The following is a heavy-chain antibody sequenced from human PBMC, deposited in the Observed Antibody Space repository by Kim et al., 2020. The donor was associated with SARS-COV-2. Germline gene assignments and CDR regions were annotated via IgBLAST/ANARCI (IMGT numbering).Heavy chain of an antibody. Sequence: GGSLRLSCAASGFTFSIYAMSWVRQAPGKGLEWVSAIRGSGGSTYYADSVKGRFTISRHNSKNTLYLQMNSLRAEDTAVYYCAKGHILITMVRGVTSYFVYWGQGTLVTVSS. V-gene: IGHV3-23*01. J-gene: IGHJ4*02. D-gene: IGHD3-10*01. CDR2: IRGSGGST. CDR3: AKGHILITMVRGVTSYFVY. CDR1: GFTFSIYA.